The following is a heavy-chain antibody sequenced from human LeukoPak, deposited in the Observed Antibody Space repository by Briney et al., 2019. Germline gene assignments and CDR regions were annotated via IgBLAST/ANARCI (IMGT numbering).Heavy chain of an antibody. CDR1: GGTFSNYA. CDR3: ARGPSHIAVTSYYYYYYMDL. V-gene: IGHV1-69*13. J-gene: IGHJ6*03. CDR2: IIPIFGTA. D-gene: IGHD6-19*01. Sequence: GASVKVSYKASGGTFSNYAISWVRQAPGQGLEWMGGIIPIFGTANYAQKFQGRVTITADESTSTAYMELSSLRSEDTAVYYCARGPSHIAVTSYYYYYYMDLWGKGTTVTVSS.